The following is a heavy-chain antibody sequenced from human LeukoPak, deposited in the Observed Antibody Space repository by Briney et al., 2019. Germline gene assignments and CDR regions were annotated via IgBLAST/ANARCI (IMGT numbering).Heavy chain of an antibody. CDR3: ARTRDGYSPFDY. D-gene: IGHD5-24*01. Sequence: PSETLSLTCTVSGGSISSSNYYWGWIRQPPGKGLEWIASIHYSETTYYNPSLKSRVTISVDTSKNHFSLKLSSVAAADTAVYYCARTRDGYSPFDYWGQGTLVTVSS. J-gene: IGHJ4*02. CDR2: IHYSETT. V-gene: IGHV4-39*02. CDR1: GGSISSSNYY.